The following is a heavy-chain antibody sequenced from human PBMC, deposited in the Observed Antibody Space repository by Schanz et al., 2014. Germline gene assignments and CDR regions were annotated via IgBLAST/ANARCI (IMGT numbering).Heavy chain of an antibody. CDR1: GYTFTSYY. D-gene: IGHD2-2*01. J-gene: IGHJ6*02. CDR3: ATETSRTWFYNGVDV. CDR2: INPSGGST. V-gene: IGHV1-46*01. Sequence: QVQLVQSGAEVKQPGASVKVSCKASGYTFTSYYMHWVRQAPGQGLEWMGKINPSGGSTSYAQKFPGRVIMTEDTSTDTAYVELSRLTSEDTGVYYCATETSRTWFYNGVDVWGQGTTVTVSS.